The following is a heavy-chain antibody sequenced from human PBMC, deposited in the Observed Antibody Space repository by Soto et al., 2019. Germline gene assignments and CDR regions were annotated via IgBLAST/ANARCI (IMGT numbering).Heavy chain of an antibody. D-gene: IGHD4-17*01. CDR1: GFTFSSYA. CDR2: ISYDGSNK. CDR3: ARGLEIGVGDYGFVY. J-gene: IGHJ4*02. Sequence: QVQLVESGGGVVQPGRSLRLSCAASGFTFSSYAMHWVRQAPGKGLEWVAVISYDGSNKYYADSVKGRFTITRDNSKNTLYLQMNGLRAEDTAVYYCARGLEIGVGDYGFVYWGQGTLVTVSS. V-gene: IGHV3-30-3*01.